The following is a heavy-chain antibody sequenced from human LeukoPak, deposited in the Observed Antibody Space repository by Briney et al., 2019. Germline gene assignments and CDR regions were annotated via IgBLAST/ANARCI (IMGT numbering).Heavy chain of an antibody. CDR2: INHSGST. CDR3: ARGGYCSGGSCYLNYWYFDL. V-gene: IGHV4-34*01. J-gene: IGHJ2*01. Sequence: SETLSLTCAVYGGSFSGYYWSWIRQPPGKGLEWIGEINHSGSTNYNPSLKSRVTISVDTSKNQFSLELSSVTAADTAVYYCARGGYCSGGSCYLNYWYFDLWGRGTLVTVSS. D-gene: IGHD2-15*01. CDR1: GGSFSGYY.